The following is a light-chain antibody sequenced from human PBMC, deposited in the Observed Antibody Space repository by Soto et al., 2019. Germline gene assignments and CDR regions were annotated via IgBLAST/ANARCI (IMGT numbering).Light chain of an antibody. CDR1: SSNIGGNS. V-gene: IGLV1-51*01. Sequence: QSVMTQPPSVSAAPGQKVTISCSGSSSNIGGNSVSWYQQLPGTAPKLLIYDDNKRPSGIPDRFSGSKSGTSATLGITGFKTGDVADYYCGSWDSSLSAYVFGTGTKLTVL. CDR2: DDN. CDR3: GSWDSSLSAYV. J-gene: IGLJ1*01.